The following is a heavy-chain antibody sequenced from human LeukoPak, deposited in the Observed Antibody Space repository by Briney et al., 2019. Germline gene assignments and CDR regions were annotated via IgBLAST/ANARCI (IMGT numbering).Heavy chain of an antibody. V-gene: IGHV1-18*01. J-gene: IGHJ6*02. CDR2: ISAYNGNT. Sequence: ASVKVSCKASGYTFTSYGISWVRQAPGQGLEWMGWISAYNGNTNYAQKLQGRVTMTTDTSTSTAYMELRRPRSDDTAAYSCARESAPGYYYYGMDVWGQGTTVTVSS. CDR1: GYTFTSYG. CDR3: ARESAPGYYYYGMDV.